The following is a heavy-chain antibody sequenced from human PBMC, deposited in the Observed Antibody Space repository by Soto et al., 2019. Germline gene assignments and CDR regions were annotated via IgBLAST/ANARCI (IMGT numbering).Heavy chain of an antibody. V-gene: IGHV1-24*01. J-gene: IGHJ4*02. CDR2: FDPEDGET. Sequence: ASVKVSCKVSGYTITELSMHWVRQAPGKGLEWMGGFDPEDGETIYAQKFQGRVTMTEDTSTDTAYMELSSLRSEDTAVYYCATFLAIAARRSWVKMEVGYFDYWGQGTLVTVSS. CDR1: GYTITELS. D-gene: IGHD6-6*01. CDR3: ATFLAIAARRSWVKMEVGYFDY.